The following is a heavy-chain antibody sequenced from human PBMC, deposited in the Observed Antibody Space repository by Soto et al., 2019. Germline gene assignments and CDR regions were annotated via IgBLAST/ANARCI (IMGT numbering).Heavy chain of an antibody. J-gene: IGHJ5*02. V-gene: IGHV3-23*01. CDR3: AQTTPSLLWFDP. D-gene: IGHD1-1*01. Sequence: EVQLLESGGGLVQPGGSLRLSCAASGFTFSSYAMSWVRQAPGKGLEWVSAISAGGGSTYYRDSVKGRFTISRDNSKNTLYLQMNSLRAEDTAVYFCAQTTPSLLWFDPWGQGTQVTVSS. CDR2: ISAGGGST. CDR1: GFTFSSYA.